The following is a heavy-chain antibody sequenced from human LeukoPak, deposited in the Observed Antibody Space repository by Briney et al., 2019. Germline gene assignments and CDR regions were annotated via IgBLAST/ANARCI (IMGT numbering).Heavy chain of an antibody. D-gene: IGHD1-26*01. J-gene: IGHJ6*03. V-gene: IGHV3-21*01. CDR3: ARDPYNGGYGDSYYYYMDV. CDR2: ITSSSSYT. CDR1: AFTFSTYN. Sequence: GGSLRRSCAASAFTFSTYNMNWVRQAQGKGREWVSSITSSSSYTFYADSVKGRFTIYRDNAKYSLYLQMNSLRAEDTAIYYCARDPYNGGYGDSYYYYMDVWGKGTTVTISS.